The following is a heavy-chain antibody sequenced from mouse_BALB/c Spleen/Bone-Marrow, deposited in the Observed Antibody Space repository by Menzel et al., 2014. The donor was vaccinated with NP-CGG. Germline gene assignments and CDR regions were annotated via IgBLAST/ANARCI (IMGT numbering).Heavy chain of an antibody. CDR1: GYTFTNYW. CDR2: IYPSDSYT. CDR3: TRDFHGTSSMDY. D-gene: IGHD1-1*01. V-gene: IGHV1-69*01. J-gene: IGHJ4*01. Sequence: QVQLQQSGAELVRPGASVKLSCTASGYTFTNYWLNWVKQRPGQGLEWIGNIYPSDSYTNYNEKFKDKSTLTVDKSSCTAYMQLSSPTSEDSAVYYCTRDFHGTSSMDYWGQGTSVTVSS.